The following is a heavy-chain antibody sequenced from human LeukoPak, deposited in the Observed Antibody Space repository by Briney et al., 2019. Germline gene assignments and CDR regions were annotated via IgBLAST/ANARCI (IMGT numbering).Heavy chain of an antibody. CDR2: ISGSGGST. CDR1: GFTFSSYA. V-gene: IGHV3-23*01. Sequence: PGGSLRLSCAASGFTFSSYAMSWVRQAPGKGLEWVSAISGSGGSTYYADSVKGRFTISRDNSKNTLYLQMNSLRAEDTAVYYCARVGLDTAMVTHCVDYWGQGTLVTVSS. CDR3: ARVGLDTAMVTHCVDY. D-gene: IGHD5-18*01. J-gene: IGHJ4*02.